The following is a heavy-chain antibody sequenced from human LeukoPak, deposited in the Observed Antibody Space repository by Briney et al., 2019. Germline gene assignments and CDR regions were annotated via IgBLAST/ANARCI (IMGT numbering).Heavy chain of an antibody. CDR2: IYSSGST. J-gene: IGHJ4*02. Sequence: SGTLSLTCTVSGGSINYYYWSWIRQPPGKGLEYIGYIYSSGSTNYNPSLKSRVTMSVDTSKNQFSLKLSSVTAADTAVYYCAKGIVGATRKINFFDYWGQGTLVTVSS. CDR3: AKGIVGATRKINFFDY. V-gene: IGHV4-59*01. CDR1: GGSINYYY. D-gene: IGHD1-26*01.